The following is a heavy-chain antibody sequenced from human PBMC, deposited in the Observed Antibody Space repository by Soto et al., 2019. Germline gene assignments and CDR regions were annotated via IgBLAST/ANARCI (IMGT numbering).Heavy chain of an antibody. V-gene: IGHV1-18*04. Sequence: QVQLVQSGAEVKKPGASVKVSCKASGYTFTSYGISWVRQAPGQGLEWMGWISAYNGNTKHAQKFQGRVTMTTDTSTSTADMELRSLRSDDTAVYYCASDPQIFDYWGQGTLVTVSS. J-gene: IGHJ4*02. CDR1: GYTFTSYG. CDR3: ASDPQIFDY. CDR2: ISAYNGNT.